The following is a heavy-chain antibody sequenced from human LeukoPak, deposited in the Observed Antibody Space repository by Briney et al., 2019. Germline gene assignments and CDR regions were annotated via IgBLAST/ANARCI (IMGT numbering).Heavy chain of an antibody. V-gene: IGHV1-3*01. Sequence: GASVKVSCKASGYTFTTYAMHWVRQAPGQRLEWMGWINVGNSDTKYSQKFQGRVTITRDTFASTAYMELSSLRSEDTAVYYCARVGRYCSSITCFGMDVWAKGARSPSP. CDR1: GYTFTTYA. J-gene: IGHJ6*02. CDR2: INVGNSDT. CDR3: ARVGRYCSSITCFGMDV. D-gene: IGHD2-2*01.